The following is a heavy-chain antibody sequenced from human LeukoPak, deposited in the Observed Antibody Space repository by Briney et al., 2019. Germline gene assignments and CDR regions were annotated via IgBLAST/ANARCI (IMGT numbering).Heavy chain of an antibody. CDR3: ARAMRQWLATDAFDI. CDR1: GFTFSSYG. J-gene: IGHJ3*02. D-gene: IGHD6-19*01. Sequence: GRSLRLSCAASGFTFSSYGMHWVRQAPGKGLEWVAVIWYDGSNKYYADSVKGRFTISRDNSKNTLYLQMSSLRAEDTAVYYCARAMRQWLATDAFDIWGQGTMVTVSS. V-gene: IGHV3-33*01. CDR2: IWYDGSNK.